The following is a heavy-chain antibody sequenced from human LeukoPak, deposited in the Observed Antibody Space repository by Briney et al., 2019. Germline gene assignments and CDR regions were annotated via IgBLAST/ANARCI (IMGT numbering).Heavy chain of an antibody. Sequence: PGGSLRLSCAASGFSFSSYSMNWVRQAPGKGLEWVSCTSSSSSYIFYADSVKGRFTISRDNAKNSLYLQMNSLRAEDTAVYYCARDRTSVTPGAFDYWGPGTLVTVSS. CDR2: TSSSSSYI. J-gene: IGHJ4*02. D-gene: IGHD4-11*01. V-gene: IGHV3-21*01. CDR1: GFSFSSYS. CDR3: ARDRTSVTPGAFDY.